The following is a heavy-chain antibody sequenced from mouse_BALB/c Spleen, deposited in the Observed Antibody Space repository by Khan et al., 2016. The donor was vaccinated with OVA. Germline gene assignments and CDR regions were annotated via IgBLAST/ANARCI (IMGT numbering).Heavy chain of an antibody. CDR1: GYSITSDYA. CDR2: INYSVST. Sequence: VQLKESGPGLVNPSQSLSLTCTVTGYSITSDYAWNWIRQFPGNKLEWMGYINYSVSTNYNPALKSRISITRDTSKNQFFLQLNSVTTEDTATYYCARDGSRYNYAMDYWGQGTSVTVSS. CDR3: ARDGSRYNYAMDY. D-gene: IGHD2-3*01. J-gene: IGHJ4*01. V-gene: IGHV3-2*02.